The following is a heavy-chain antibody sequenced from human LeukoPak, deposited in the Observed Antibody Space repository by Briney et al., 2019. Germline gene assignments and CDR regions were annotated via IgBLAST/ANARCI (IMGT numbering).Heavy chain of an antibody. V-gene: IGHV4-30-4*01. D-gene: IGHD1-26*01. CDR2: IYYSGST. J-gene: IGHJ3*02. CDR1: GDSISSGDYY. CDR3: ARDINSGSYADAFDI. Sequence: PSETLSLTCTVSGDSISSGDYYWSWIRQPPGKGLEWIGYIYYSGSTYYNPSLKSRVTISVDTSKNQFSLKLSSVTAADTAVYYCARDINSGSYADAFDIWGQGTMVTVSS.